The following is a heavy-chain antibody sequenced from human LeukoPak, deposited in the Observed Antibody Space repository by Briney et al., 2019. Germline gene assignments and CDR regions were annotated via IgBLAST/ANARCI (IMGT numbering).Heavy chain of an antibody. CDR3: ARDMSGSSSLGSNIDY. V-gene: IGHV4-61*02. D-gene: IGHD1-26*01. Sequence: SQTLSLTCTVSGGSISSGSYYWSWLRQPAGKGLEWIGRIYISGSTNYNPSLKNRVTISVDTPKNQFSLKLNSVTAADTAVYYCARDMSGSSSLGSNIDYWGQGTLVTVSS. CDR2: IYISGST. J-gene: IGHJ4*02. CDR1: GGSISSGSYY.